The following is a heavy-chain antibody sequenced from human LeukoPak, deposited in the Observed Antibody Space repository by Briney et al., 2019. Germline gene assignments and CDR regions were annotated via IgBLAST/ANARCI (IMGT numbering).Heavy chain of an antibody. V-gene: IGHV3-23*01. J-gene: IGHJ4*02. CDR1: GFTFSSYA. CDR3: AKDQVRRNSGIDY. Sequence: PGGSLRLSCAASGFTFSSYAMSWVRQAPGRGLEWVSTISGSGHITFYADSVKGRFTISSDNSKNTLYLQMNSLRAEDTAVYYCAKDQVRRNSGIDYWGQGTLVTVSS. CDR2: ISGSGHIT. D-gene: IGHD4-23*01.